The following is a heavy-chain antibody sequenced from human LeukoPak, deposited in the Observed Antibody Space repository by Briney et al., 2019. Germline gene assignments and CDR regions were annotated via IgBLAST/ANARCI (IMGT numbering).Heavy chain of an antibody. V-gene: IGHV3-23*01. CDR2: ISAGGGST. CDR1: GFTFSSYA. CDR3: AKDRSGVGPTAADS. Sequence: PGGSLRLSCAASGFTFSSYAMSWVRQAPGKGLEWVSAISAGGGSTFYADSVKGRFTISRDNSKNTLYLQMNSLRAEDTAVYYCAKDRSGVGPTAADSWGQGTLVTVSS. J-gene: IGHJ4*02. D-gene: IGHD1-26*01.